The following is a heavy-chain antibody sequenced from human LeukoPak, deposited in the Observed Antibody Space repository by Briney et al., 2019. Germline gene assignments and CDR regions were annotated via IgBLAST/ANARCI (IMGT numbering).Heavy chain of an antibody. V-gene: IGHV3-49*04. Sequence: GGSLRLSCTASGFTFGDYAMSWVRQAPGKGLEWVGFIRSEAYGGTTEYAASVKGRFTISRDDSKSIAYLQMNSLKTEDTAVYYCTRGSGITGTTYGYWGQGTLVTVSS. D-gene: IGHD1-7*01. J-gene: IGHJ4*02. CDR2: IRSEAYGGTT. CDR1: GFTFGDYA. CDR3: TRGSGITGTTYGY.